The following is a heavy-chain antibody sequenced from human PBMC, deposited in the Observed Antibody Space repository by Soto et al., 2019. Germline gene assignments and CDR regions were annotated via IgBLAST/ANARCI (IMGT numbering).Heavy chain of an antibody. D-gene: IGHD1-26*01. J-gene: IGHJ4*02. CDR2: ISYDGSSK. CDR1: GFTFSNYG. CDR3: VKRFGNYCPLDY. V-gene: IGHV3-30*18. Sequence: QVQLVESGGGVVQPGGSLRLSCAASGFTFSNYGMYWVRQAPGKGLEWVAFISYDGSSKFYADPMKGRHTISRDNSKNTLYLQMNSLRAEDTAVYYCVKRFGNYCPLDYWRQGTLVTVSS.